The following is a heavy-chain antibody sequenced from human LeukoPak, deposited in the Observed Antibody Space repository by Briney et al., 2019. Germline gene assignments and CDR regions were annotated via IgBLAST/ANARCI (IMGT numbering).Heavy chain of an antibody. CDR3: ARATQRYCSGTTCFPYWFDT. CDR2: THTSGSP. V-gene: IGHV4-4*09. Sequence: SGTLSLTCTVSGGSMTHYFWNWIRQPPRKGLEWIGYTHTSGSPDYSRSLKSRVTISLDTSKNQFSLVLSSVTAADTAVYFCARATQRYCSGTTCFPYWFDTWGQGTLATVSS. D-gene: IGHD2-2*01. J-gene: IGHJ5*02. CDR1: GGSMTHYF.